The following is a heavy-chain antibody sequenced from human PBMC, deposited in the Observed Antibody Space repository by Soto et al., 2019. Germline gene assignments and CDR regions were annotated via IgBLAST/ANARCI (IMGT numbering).Heavy chain of an antibody. J-gene: IGHJ4*02. V-gene: IGHV3-15*01. CDR3: TTWGEPRIALAGFDY. Sequence: GGSLRLSCAASGFTFSNAWMSWVRQAPGKGLEWVGRIKSKTVGGTTDYAAPVKGRFTISRDDSKNTLYLQMNSLKTEDTAVYYCTTWGEPRIALAGFDYWGQGTLVTVSS. D-gene: IGHD6-19*01. CDR2: IKSKTVGGTT. CDR1: GFTFSNAW.